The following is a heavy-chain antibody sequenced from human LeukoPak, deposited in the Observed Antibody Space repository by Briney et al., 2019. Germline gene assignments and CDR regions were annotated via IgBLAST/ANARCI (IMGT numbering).Heavy chain of an antibody. V-gene: IGHV4-30-4*08. CDR3: ASDPSMGRYSPF. Sequence: SETLSLTCTVSGYSISSGYYWGWIRQPPGKGLEWIGYIYYSGSTYYNPSLKSRVTISVDTSKNQFSLKLSSVSAADTAVYYCASDPSMGRYSPFWGQGTLVTVSS. CDR2: IYYSGST. J-gene: IGHJ4*02. D-gene: IGHD3-9*01. CDR1: GYSISSGYY.